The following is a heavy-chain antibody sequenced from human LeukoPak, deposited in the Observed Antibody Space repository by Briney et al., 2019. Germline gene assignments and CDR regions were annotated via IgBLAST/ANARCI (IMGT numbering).Heavy chain of an antibody. CDR2: FGTRSTSI. V-gene: IGHV3-21*01. CDR1: GFTFSGYS. D-gene: IGHD3-22*01. CDR3: AREVSEGFDF. Sequence: PGGSLRLSCTASGFTFSGYSMNWIRQAPGKGLEWVSSFGTRSTSIYHAGSVKGRFAISRDNAKNSLYLQMNSLRAEDTALYYCAREVSEGFDFWGQGTLVTVSS. J-gene: IGHJ4*02.